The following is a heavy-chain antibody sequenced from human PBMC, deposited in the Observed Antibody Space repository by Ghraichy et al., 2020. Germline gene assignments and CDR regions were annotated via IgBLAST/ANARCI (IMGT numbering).Heavy chain of an antibody. CDR1: GETVCSQV. CDR3: ARGGRGSYYQRYFDY. D-gene: IGHD1-26*01. CDR2: ISAYNGNT. J-gene: IGHJ4*02. V-gene: IGHV1-18*01. Sequence: ASVKVSCKIGGETVCSQVILLVRVCRLQVLKRMGWISAYNGNTNYAQKLQGRVTMTTDTSTSTAYMELRSLRSDDTAVYYCARGGRGSYYQRYFDYWGQGSLVTVSS.